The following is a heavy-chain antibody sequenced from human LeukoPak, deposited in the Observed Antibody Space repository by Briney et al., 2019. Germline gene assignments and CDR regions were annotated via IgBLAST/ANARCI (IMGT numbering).Heavy chain of an antibody. Sequence: ASVKVSCKASGYTFTGYYMHWVRQAPGQGLEWMGWINPNSGGTNYAQKFQGRVTMTRDTSISTAYMELSRLRSDDTAVYYCAREMTTVTKGDFDYWGQGTLVTVSS. D-gene: IGHD4-17*01. J-gene: IGHJ4*02. V-gene: IGHV1-2*02. CDR2: INPNSGGT. CDR1: GYTFTGYY. CDR3: AREMTTVTKGDFDY.